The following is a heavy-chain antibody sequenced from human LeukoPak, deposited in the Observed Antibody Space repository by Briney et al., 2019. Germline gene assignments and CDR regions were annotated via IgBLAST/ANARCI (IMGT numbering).Heavy chain of an antibody. V-gene: IGHV3-15*01. CDR3: TSLVGSPTY. Sequence: GGSLRLSCEASGFTFSDYYMSWVRQAPGKGLEWVGRIKSKRDGETTDYAALVKSRFSISRDDSKNTVYLQMNSLRTEDTAMYYCTSLVGSPTYWGQGTLVTVSS. CDR1: GFTFSDYY. D-gene: IGHD4-23*01. J-gene: IGHJ4*02. CDR2: IKSKRDGETT.